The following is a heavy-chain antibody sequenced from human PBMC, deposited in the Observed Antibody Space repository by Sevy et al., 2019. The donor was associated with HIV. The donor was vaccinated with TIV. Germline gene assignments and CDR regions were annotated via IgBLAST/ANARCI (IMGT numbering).Heavy chain of an antibody. CDR1: GFTFNTHA. V-gene: IGHV3-23*01. CDR2: ISGIGSST. Sequence: GGSLRLSCAASGFTFNTHAMNWVRQAPGKGLEGVSVISGIGSSTYYADSVKGRFTISRDNSKNTLYLQMNSLRADDTAVYYCAKALNPALESMIEVIFRSLKGFDVWGQGTMVTVSS. D-gene: IGHD3-22*01. J-gene: IGHJ3*01. CDR3: AKALNPALESMIEVIFRSLKGFDV.